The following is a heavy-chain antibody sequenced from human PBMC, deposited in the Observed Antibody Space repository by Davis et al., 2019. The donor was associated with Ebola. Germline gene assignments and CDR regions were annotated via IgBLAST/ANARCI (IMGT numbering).Heavy chain of an antibody. D-gene: IGHD3-16*01. J-gene: IGHJ4*02. V-gene: IGHV1-24*01. Sequence: ASVKVSCKASGYTFTSYDINWVRQATGQGLEWMGGFDPEDGGHRYAQKLQGRVAMTEDTLTNTAYMELTRLTSEDTAVYFCSPDPVLTAKYVWGQGTLVTVPS. CDR2: FDPEDGGH. CDR3: SPDPVLTAKYV. CDR1: GYTFTSYD.